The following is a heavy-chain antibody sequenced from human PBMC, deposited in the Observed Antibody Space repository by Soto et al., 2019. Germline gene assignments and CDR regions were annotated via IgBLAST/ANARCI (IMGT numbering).Heavy chain of an antibody. CDR1: GFSLSTSGVG. CDR3: ASVYGGYDNFDY. D-gene: IGHD5-12*01. CDR2: IYWDDDK. J-gene: IGHJ4*02. V-gene: IGHV2-5*02. Sequence: QITLKESGPTLVKPTQTLTLTCTFSGFSLSTSGVGVGWIRQPPGKALEWLALIYWDDDKRYSPSLKSRLTTTKDTAKTQVVLTMTNIDPVDTATYYCASVYGGYDNFDYWGQGTLVTVSS.